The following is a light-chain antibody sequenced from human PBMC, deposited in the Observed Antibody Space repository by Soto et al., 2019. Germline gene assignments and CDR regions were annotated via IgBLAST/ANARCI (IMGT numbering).Light chain of an antibody. V-gene: IGKV1-39*01. CDR2: AAT. CDR1: QTIDTY. CDR3: QQSYSTPLP. J-gene: IGKJ1*01. Sequence: DIQLTQSPSSLSASVGDRVTITCRASQTIDTYLNWYQHKPGTAPKVLIYAATYLQDGVPSRFSGTGSGADFTLTISSLQPEDFATYYCQQSYSTPLPFGQGTKVDIK.